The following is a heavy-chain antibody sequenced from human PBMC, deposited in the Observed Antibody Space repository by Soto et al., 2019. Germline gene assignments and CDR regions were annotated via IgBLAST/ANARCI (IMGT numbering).Heavy chain of an antibody. J-gene: IGHJ4*02. Sequence: QAPLVQSGPELKKPGASVKVSCKASGYTFTMHGIIWVRQAPGQGLEWMGWIHPYSDKTDYVEEFQDRLTMTTDTSTTTAYMELRSLRSDDTAVYYCGRQFGSGLELGYWGQGTLVTVSS. CDR3: GRQFGSGLELGY. D-gene: IGHD3-10*01. V-gene: IGHV1-18*01. CDR2: IHPYSDKT. CDR1: GYTFTMHG.